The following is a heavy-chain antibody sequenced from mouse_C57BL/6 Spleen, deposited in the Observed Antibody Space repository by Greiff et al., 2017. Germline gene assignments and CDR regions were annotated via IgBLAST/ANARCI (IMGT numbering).Heavy chain of an antibody. CDR1: GFTFSDYG. CDR3: ARETSDDYGSSYVGFAY. V-gene: IGHV5-17*01. Sequence: EVQGVESGGGLVKPGGSLKLSCAASGFTFSDYGMHWVRQAPEKGLEWVAYISSGSSTIYYADTVKGRFTISRDNAKDALFLQMTSLRSEDTARDYCARETSDDYGSSYVGFAYWGQGTLVTVSA. CDR2: ISSGSSTI. D-gene: IGHD1-1*01. J-gene: IGHJ3*01.